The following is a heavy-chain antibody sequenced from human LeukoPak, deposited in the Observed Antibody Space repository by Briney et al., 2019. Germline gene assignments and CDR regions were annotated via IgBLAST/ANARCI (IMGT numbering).Heavy chain of an antibody. D-gene: IGHD5-12*01. Sequence: GGSLRLSCAASGFSLTNFAMSWVRQAPGKGLEWVSLIIGSSGDTFYADSVKGRFTISRDNSKNRLYLQMNSLRAEDTALYYCAKGAYDYIEMGYFDYWGQGTLVTVSS. V-gene: IGHV3-23*01. J-gene: IGHJ4*02. CDR3: AKGAYDYIEMGYFDY. CDR2: IIGSSGDT. CDR1: GFSLTNFA.